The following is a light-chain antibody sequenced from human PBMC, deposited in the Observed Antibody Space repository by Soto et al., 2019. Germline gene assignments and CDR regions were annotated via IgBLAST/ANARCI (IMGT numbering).Light chain of an antibody. CDR1: QSISSW. Sequence: DSPMTQSPSTLSASVGDRVTITCRASQSISSWLAWYQQKPGKAPKLLIYHASILESGVPSRFSGSGSGTEFTLTISSLQPDDFATYYCQQYNSYSTFGQGTKVDIK. CDR2: HAS. V-gene: IGKV1-5*01. CDR3: QQYNSYST. J-gene: IGKJ1*01.